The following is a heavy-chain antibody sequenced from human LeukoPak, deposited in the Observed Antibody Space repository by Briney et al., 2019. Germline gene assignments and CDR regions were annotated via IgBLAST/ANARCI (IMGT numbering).Heavy chain of an antibody. Sequence: GASVKVSCKASGYTFTGYYMHWVRQAPGQGLEWMGRINPNNGGTNYAQKFQGRVTMTGDTSISTAYMELSSLRSDDTAVYYCTSESGSYHGNDYWGQGTLVTVSS. CDR3: TSESGSYHGNDY. D-gene: IGHD1-26*01. J-gene: IGHJ4*02. CDR1: GYTFTGYY. CDR2: INPNNGGT. V-gene: IGHV1-2*06.